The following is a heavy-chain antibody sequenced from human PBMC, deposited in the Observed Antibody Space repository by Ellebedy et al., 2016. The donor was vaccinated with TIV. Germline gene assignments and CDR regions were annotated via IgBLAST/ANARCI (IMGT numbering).Heavy chain of an antibody. J-gene: IGHJ6*03. Sequence: GGSLRLSXAASGSTFSSYAVSWVRQAPGKGLEWLGRIRSKKNDYATGYAESVKGRFTISRDDSKNMTYLQMNSLKPEDTAVYYCQAYYYYYMDVWGKGTTVAVSS. CDR3: QAYYYYYMDV. CDR1: GSTFSSYA. V-gene: IGHV3-73*01. D-gene: IGHD3-16*01. CDR2: IRSKKNDYAT.